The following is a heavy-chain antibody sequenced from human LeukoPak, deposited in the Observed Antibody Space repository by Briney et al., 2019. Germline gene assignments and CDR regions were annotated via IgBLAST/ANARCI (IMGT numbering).Heavy chain of an antibody. CDR3: ARHSAYLNPFDY. J-gene: IGHJ4*02. CDR1: GGSISSYY. D-gene: IGHD1-14*01. CDR2: IYYSGST. Sequence: SETLSLTCTVSGGSISSYYWSWIRQPPGKGLEWIGYIYYSGSTNYSPSLKSRVTMSVDTSKNQFSLKLSSVTTADTAVYFCARHSAYLNPFDYWGQGTLVTVSS. V-gene: IGHV4-59*08.